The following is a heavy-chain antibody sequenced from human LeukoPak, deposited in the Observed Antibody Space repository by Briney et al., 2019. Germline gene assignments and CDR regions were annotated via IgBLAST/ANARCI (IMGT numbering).Heavy chain of an antibody. CDR2: IIPIFGTA. CDR1: GGTFSSYA. D-gene: IGHD2-15*01. CDR3: ARDMVGYCSGGSCWFDP. J-gene: IGHJ5*02. V-gene: IGHV1-69*05. Sequence: ASVKVSCKASGGTFSSYAISWVRQAPGQGLEWMGRIIPIFGTANYAQKFQGRVTITTDESTSTAYMELSSLRSEDTAVYYCARDMVGYCSGGSCWFDPWGQGTLVTLSS.